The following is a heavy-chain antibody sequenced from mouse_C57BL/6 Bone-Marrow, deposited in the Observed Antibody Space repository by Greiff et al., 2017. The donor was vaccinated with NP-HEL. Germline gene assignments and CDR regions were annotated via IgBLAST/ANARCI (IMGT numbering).Heavy chain of an antibody. CDR1: GYTFTSYW. CDR3: ATRLHLFDY. Sequence: QVQLQQPGAELVRPGSSVKLSCKASGYTFTSYWMDWVKQRPGQGLEWIGNIYPSDSGTHYNQKFKDKATLTVDKSSSTAYMQLSSLTSEDSAVYYCATRLHLFDYWGQGTTLTVSS. V-gene: IGHV1-61*01. J-gene: IGHJ2*01. CDR2: IYPSDSGT.